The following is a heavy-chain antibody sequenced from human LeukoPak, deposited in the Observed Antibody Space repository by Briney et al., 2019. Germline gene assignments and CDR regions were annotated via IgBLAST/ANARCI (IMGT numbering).Heavy chain of an antibody. CDR1: GFTFSSYA. CDR3: AKDGLYDYVWGSYRLVNWFDP. D-gene: IGHD3-16*02. J-gene: IGHJ5*02. V-gene: IGHV3-23*01. CDR2: ISGRGGST. Sequence: GGSLRLSCAASGFTFSSYAMSWVRQAPGKGLEWVSAISGRGGSTYYADSVKGRFTISRDNSKNTLYLQMNSLRAEDTAVYYCAKDGLYDYVWGSYRLVNWFDPWGQGTLVTVSS.